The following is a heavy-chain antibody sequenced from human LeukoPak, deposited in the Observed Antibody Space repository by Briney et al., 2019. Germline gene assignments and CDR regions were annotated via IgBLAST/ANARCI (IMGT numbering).Heavy chain of an antibody. D-gene: IGHD3-10*01. CDR3: ARDRGIGYGPSDLDS. CDR1: GDSMTSDY. CDR2: VYHSGTS. Sequence: PSETLSLTCTVSGDSMTSDYWTWIRQPPGKGLEWLGYVYHSGTSFYNPALKSRLTISIDTSKKQFSLNVISVTTADTALYLCARDRGIGYGPSDLDSWGPGVLVTVSS. J-gene: IGHJ4*02. V-gene: IGHV4-59*01.